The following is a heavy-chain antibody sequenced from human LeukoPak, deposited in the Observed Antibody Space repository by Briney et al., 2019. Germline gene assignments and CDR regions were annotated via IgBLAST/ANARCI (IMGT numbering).Heavy chain of an antibody. CDR3: ARLAYDYGADGRVDP. Sequence: SETLSLTCAVSAGSISSSNWWSWVRQPPGKGLEWIGEIYHSGSTNYNPSLKSRVTISVDKSKNQLSLKLSSVTAADTAVYYCARLAYDYGADGRVDPWGQGTLVTVSS. CDR1: AGSISSSNW. J-gene: IGHJ5*02. CDR2: IYHSGST. D-gene: IGHD4-17*01. V-gene: IGHV4-4*02.